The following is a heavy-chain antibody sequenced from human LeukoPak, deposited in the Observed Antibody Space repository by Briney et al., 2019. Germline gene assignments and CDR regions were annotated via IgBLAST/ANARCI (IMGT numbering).Heavy chain of an antibody. V-gene: IGHV4-4*09. CDR2: IYTSGST. J-gene: IGHJ3*02. CDR1: GGSISRYY. Sequence: SETLSLTCTVSGGSISRYYWSWIRQPPGKGLEWIGYIYTSGSTTYNPSLKSRVTISVDTSKNQFSLKLSSVTAADTAVYYCARHYDFWSGPSAFDIWGQGTMVTVSS. CDR3: ARHYDFWSGPSAFDI. D-gene: IGHD3-3*01.